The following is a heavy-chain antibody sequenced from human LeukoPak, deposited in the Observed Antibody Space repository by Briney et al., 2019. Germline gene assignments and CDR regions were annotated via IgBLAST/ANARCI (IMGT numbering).Heavy chain of an antibody. D-gene: IGHD7-27*01. CDR3: ARDRGLDWGLEGYFDY. Sequence: ASVKVSCKASGYTFTSYGISWVRQAPGQGLEWMGWISAYNGNTNFAQKLQGRVTMTTDTSTSTAYMELRSLRSDDTAVYYCARDRGLDWGLEGYFDYWGQGTLVTVSS. V-gene: IGHV1-18*01. CDR1: GYTFTSYG. CDR2: ISAYNGNT. J-gene: IGHJ4*02.